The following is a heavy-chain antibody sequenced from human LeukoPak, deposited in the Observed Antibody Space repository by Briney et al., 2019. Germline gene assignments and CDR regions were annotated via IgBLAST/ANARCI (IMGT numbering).Heavy chain of an antibody. J-gene: IGHJ4*02. CDR1: GFTFDDYA. V-gene: IGHV3-9*01. CDR2: NSWNSGSI. CDR3: AKDRWFGESLSYFDY. D-gene: IGHD3-10*01. Sequence: GGSLRLSCAASGFTFDDYARHWVRQAPGKGLEGVSGNSWNSGSIGSADSVKGRFTISRDNDKTSLYLQMHSLRAEDTALYYCAKDRWFGESLSYFDYWGQGTLVTVSS.